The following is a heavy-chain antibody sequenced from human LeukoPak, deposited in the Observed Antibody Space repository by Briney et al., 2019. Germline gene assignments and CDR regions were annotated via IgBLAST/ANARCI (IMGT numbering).Heavy chain of an antibody. Sequence: GGSLRLSCAASGFTFSSYAMHWARQAPGKGLEYVSAISSNGGSTYYANSVKGRFTISRDNSKNTLYLQMGSLRAEDMAVYYCARGSAILDYWGQGTLVTVSS. D-gene: IGHD2-2*02. J-gene: IGHJ4*02. CDR2: ISSNGGST. CDR3: ARGSAILDY. CDR1: GFTFSSYA. V-gene: IGHV3-64*01.